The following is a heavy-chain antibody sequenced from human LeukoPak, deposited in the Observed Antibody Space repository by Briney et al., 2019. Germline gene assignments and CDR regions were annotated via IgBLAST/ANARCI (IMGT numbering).Heavy chain of an antibody. CDR2: IYYSGST. Sequence: SETLSLTCTVSDGSISSFYWSWIRQPPGKGLEWIGYIYYSGSTDYHRSLNRRVTISVATSKKQSSLKLSSVTAADSAVYYWARDSGAPLACFAPWGQGTLVTVSS. V-gene: IGHV4-59*01. CDR3: ARDSGAPLACFAP. D-gene: IGHD6-25*01. CDR1: DGSISSFY. J-gene: IGHJ5*02.